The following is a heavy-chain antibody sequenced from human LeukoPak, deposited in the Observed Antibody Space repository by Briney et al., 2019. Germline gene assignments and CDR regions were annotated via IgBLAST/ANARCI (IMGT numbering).Heavy chain of an antibody. CDR1: GFTFSSYD. Sequence: GGSLRLSCAASGFTFSSYDMSWVRQAPGKGLEWVSSITLSGANTFYADSVMGRFTISRDNSKNTLYLQMNSLSAENTAVYYCAKRGNPAVGHHYLDVWGEGTPVSVSS. V-gene: IGHV3-23*01. J-gene: IGHJ6*03. D-gene: IGHD2-2*01. CDR3: AKRGNPAVGHHYLDV. CDR2: ITLSGANT.